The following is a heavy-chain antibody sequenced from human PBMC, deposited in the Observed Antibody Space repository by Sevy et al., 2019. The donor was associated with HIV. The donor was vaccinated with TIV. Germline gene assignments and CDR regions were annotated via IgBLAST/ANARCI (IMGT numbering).Heavy chain of an antibody. CDR2: ISYDGTKK. V-gene: IGHV3-30*18. D-gene: IGHD3-16*01. CDR3: AKDWGGASEWYLYFDH. Sequence: GGSLRLSCSASGFSFSTYGMHWVRQAPGKGLEWAAAISYDGTKKYYEDSVKGRFTISRDNSKNTLYLEINGLGPEDTAIYYCAKDWGGASEWYLYFDHWGQGALVTVSS. CDR1: GFSFSTYG. J-gene: IGHJ4*02.